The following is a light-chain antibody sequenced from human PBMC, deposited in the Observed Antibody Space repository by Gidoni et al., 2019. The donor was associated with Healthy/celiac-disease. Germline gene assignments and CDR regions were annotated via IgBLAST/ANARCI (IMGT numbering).Light chain of an antibody. Sequence: QSPLTQPRPVSGSPGQSVTISCTGTSSDVGGYNNVSWYQQHPGTAPKLRIYDGSKRPSGVPDRFSGSKSGNTASLTISGLQAEDEADYYCCSYAGSYTYVFGTGTKVTVL. V-gene: IGLV2-11*01. CDR1: SSDVGGYNN. CDR3: CSYAGSYTYV. CDR2: DGS. J-gene: IGLJ1*01.